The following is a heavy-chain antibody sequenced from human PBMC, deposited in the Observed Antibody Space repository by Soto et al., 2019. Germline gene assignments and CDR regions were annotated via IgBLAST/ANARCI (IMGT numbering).Heavy chain of an antibody. CDR3: ARYNSNYCYGMDV. Sequence: PSETLSLTCAVSGGSISSSNWWSWVRQPPGKGLEWIGEIYHSGSTNYNPSLKSRVTISVDKSKNQFPLKLSSVTAADTAVYYCARYNSNYCYGMDVWGQGTSVTVSS. J-gene: IGHJ6*02. V-gene: IGHV4-4*02. CDR1: GGSISSSNW. D-gene: IGHD1-20*01. CDR2: IYHSGST.